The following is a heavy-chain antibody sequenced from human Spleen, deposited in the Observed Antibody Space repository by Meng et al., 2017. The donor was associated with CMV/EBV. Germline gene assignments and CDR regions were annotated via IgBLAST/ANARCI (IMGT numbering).Heavy chain of an antibody. V-gene: IGHV1-2*02. CDR1: GYTFTAYY. CDR3: ARDGPLGFDP. Sequence: KVSCKASGYTFTAYYMHWMRQAPGQELEWRGWINPNTGDTNYAQKLQGRVTMTTDTSTNTAYLEVRSLRSDDTAVYYCARDGPLGFDPWGQGTLVTVSS. CDR2: INPNTGDT. J-gene: IGHJ5*02.